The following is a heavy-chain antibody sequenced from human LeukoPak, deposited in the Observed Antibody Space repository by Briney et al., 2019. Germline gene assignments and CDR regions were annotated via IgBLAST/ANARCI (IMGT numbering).Heavy chain of an antibody. D-gene: IGHD6-19*01. CDR2: ISGIDT. Sequence: GGSLRLSCAASGFTFSAYVMNWVRQAPGKGLEWVSTISGIDTFYADSVKGRFTISRDNSKNTLYLQMIILRAEDTAVYYCTKDAPDSGGWFFFDSWGQGTLVTVSS. CDR3: TKDAPDSGGWFFFDS. V-gene: IGHV3-23*01. CDR1: GFTFSAYV. J-gene: IGHJ4*02.